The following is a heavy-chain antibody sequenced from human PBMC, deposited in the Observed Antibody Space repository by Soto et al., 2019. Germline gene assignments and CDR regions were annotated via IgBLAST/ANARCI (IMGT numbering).Heavy chain of an antibody. CDR3: ARGLPLPDF. Sequence: VQLVESGGGVVQPGRSLRLSCAASGFTFGGDAMHWVRQAPGKGLEWVAIISYDGGNKYYADSVKGRFTISRDNSKNRLYLQLSSLRAEDTAVYYCARGLPLPDFWGQGTLVTVSS. J-gene: IGHJ4*02. V-gene: IGHV3-30*03. D-gene: IGHD2-15*01. CDR2: ISYDGGNK. CDR1: GFTFGGDA.